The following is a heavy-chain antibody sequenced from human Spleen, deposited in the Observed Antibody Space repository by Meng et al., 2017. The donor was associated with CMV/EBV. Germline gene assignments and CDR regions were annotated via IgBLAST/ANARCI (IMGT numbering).Heavy chain of an antibody. CDR3: VKGTPGRSYCDY. CDR1: GGTFSSYA. V-gene: IGHV1-69*12. D-gene: IGHD3-10*01. J-gene: IGHJ4*02. CDR2: IIPIFGTA. Sequence: QVKLVQPRAEGKRPGSSVQGPCKAPGGTFSSYAISWVRQAPGQGLEWMGGIIPIFGTANYAQKFQGRVTITADESTSTAYMELSSLRSEDTAVYYCVKGTPGRSYCDYWGQGTLSPSPQ.